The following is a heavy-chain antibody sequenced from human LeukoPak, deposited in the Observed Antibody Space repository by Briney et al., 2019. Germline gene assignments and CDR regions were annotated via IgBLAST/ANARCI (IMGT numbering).Heavy chain of an antibody. J-gene: IGHJ4*02. CDR3: AGLWSVDY. D-gene: IGHD3-10*02. V-gene: IGHV4-34*01. CDR2: INHSGTT. CDR1: GGSFSDYY. Sequence: SETLSLTCAVYGGSFSDYYWSWVRQPPGNGLEWIGEINHSGTTNYNPSLKSRVTILVDTSKNQFSLKLSSVTAADTAVYYCAGLWSVDYWGQGTLVTVSS.